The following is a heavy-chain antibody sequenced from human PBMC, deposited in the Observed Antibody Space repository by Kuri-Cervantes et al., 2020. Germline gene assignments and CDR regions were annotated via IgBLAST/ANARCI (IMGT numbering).Heavy chain of an antibody. J-gene: IGHJ4*02. CDR3: ARVGYSGYSPLYYFDY. D-gene: IGHD5-12*01. Sequence: WTVSGGSISSYYWSWIRQPPEKGLEWIGYIYYSGSTNYNPSLKSQVTISVDTSKNQFSLKLSSVTAADTAVYYCARVGYSGYSPLYYFDYWGQGTLVTVSS. V-gene: IGHV4-59*01. CDR1: GGSISSYY. CDR2: IYYSGST.